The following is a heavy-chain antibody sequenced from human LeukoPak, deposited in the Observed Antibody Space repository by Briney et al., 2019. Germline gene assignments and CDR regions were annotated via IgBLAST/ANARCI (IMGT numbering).Heavy chain of an antibody. D-gene: IGHD3-10*01. CDR3: ASPRGMAPHYYYYGMDV. V-gene: IGHV3-66*01. Sequence: GGSLRLSCAASGFTVSSNYMSWVRQAPGKGLEWASVIYSGGSTYYADSVKGRFTISRDNSKNTLYLQMNSLRAEDTAVYYCASPRGMAPHYYYYGMDVWGQGTTVTVSS. CDR1: GFTVSSNY. CDR2: IYSGGST. J-gene: IGHJ6*02.